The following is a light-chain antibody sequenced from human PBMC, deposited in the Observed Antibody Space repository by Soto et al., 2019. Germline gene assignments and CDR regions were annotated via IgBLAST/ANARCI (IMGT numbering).Light chain of an antibody. J-gene: IGLJ1*01. CDR3: CSYASSSSYV. Sequence: QSVLTQPASVSGSPGQSITIPCSGTTSDVGGYNLVSWYQQHTAKARKLLIYEGTQRPSGVSSRFSGSKSGNTASLTISGLQAEDEADYYCCSYASSSSYVFGTGTKVTVL. V-gene: IGLV2-23*01. CDR1: TSDVGGYNL. CDR2: EGT.